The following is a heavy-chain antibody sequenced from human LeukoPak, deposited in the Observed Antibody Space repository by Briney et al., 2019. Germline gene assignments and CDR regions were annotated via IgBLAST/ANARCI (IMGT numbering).Heavy chain of an antibody. D-gene: IGHD1-26*01. J-gene: IGHJ4*02. CDR2: ISGSGGST. V-gene: IGHV3-23*01. Sequence: HPGGSLRLSCAASGFTFSSYAMSWVRQAPGKGLEWVSAISGSGGSTYYADSVKGRFTISRDNSKNTLYLQMNSLRAEDTAVYYCTKIGSGSYYPDYWGQGTLVTVSS. CDR3: TKIGSGSYYPDY. CDR1: GFTFSSYA.